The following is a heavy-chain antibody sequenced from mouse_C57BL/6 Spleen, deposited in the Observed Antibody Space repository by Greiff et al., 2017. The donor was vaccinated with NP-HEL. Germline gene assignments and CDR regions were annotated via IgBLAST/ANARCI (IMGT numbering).Heavy chain of an antibody. J-gene: IGHJ3*01. CDR2: ISDGGSYT. V-gene: IGHV5-4*01. Sequence: EVKLVESGGGLVKPGGSLKLSCAASGFTFSSYAMSWVRQTPEKRLEWVATISDGGSYTYYPDNVKGRFTITRDNAKNNLYLQMSHLKTEDTAMDYCARDLSGSSEVLFAYWGQGTLVTVSA. CDR1: GFTFSSYA. D-gene: IGHD1-1*01. CDR3: ARDLSGSSEVLFAY.